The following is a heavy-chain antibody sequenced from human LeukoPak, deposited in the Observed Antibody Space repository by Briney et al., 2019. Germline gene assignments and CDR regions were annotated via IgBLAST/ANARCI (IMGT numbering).Heavy chain of an antibody. CDR2: INPNSGGT. D-gene: IGHD3-16*01. Sequence: ASVKVSCQASGYTFTGYYMHWVRQAPGQGLEWMGWINPNSGGTNYAQKFQGRVTMTRDTSISTAYMELSRLRSDDTAVYYCAREWAVMRYYYYGMDVWGQGTTVTVSS. V-gene: IGHV1-2*02. CDR1: GYTFTGYY. CDR3: AREWAVMRYYYYGMDV. J-gene: IGHJ6*02.